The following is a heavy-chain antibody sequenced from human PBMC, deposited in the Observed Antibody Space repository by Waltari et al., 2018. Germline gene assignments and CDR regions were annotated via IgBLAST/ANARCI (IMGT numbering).Heavy chain of an antibody. J-gene: IGHJ5*02. Sequence: QLQLQESGSGLVKPSQTLSLTCAVSGGSISSGGYSWSWIRQPPGKGLEWIGYIYHSGSTYYNPSLKSRVTISVDRSKNQFSLKLSSVTAADTAVYYCAKASSSGDKHNWFDPWGQGTLVTVS. CDR1: GGSISSGGYS. D-gene: IGHD4-17*01. CDR2: IYHSGST. V-gene: IGHV4-30-2*01. CDR3: AKASSSGDKHNWFDP.